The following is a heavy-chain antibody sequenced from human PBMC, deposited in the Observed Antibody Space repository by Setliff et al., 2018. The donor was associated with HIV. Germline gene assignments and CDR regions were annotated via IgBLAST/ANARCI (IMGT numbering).Heavy chain of an antibody. CDR1: GYTFTGNY. J-gene: IGHJ3*02. CDR2: INPNSGGT. CDR3: AKFYGDYHAFDI. Sequence: ASVKVSCKASGYTFTGNYIHWVRQAPGQGLEWMGWINPNSGGTNYEQKFQGRVTMTRDTSISTAYMELSRLTSDDTAVYYCAKFYGDYHAFDIWGQGTMVTVSS. D-gene: IGHD4-17*01. V-gene: IGHV1-2*02.